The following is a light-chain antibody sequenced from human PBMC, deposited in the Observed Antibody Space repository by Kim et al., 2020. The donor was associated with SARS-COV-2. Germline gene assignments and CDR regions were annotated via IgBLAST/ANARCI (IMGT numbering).Light chain of an antibody. CDR2: GAS. V-gene: IGKV3-20*01. Sequence: SPGDRPTLSCRASQSVDSNYLAWYQQKTGQAPRLLIYGASTRATGIPDRFSGSGSGTDFTLTISRLEPEDFAVYYCQQYGSPPETFGQGTKVDI. CDR3: QQYGSPPET. J-gene: IGKJ1*01. CDR1: QSVDSNY.